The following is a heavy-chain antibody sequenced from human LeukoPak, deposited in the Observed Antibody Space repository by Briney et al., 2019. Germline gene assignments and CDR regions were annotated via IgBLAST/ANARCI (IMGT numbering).Heavy chain of an antibody. CDR3: ARALYYDILTGVPYYFDY. Sequence: GASVKVSCKASGYTFTGYYMHWVRQAPGQGLEWMGWINPNSGGTNYAQKFQGRVTMTRDTSISTAYMELSRLGSDDTAVYYCARALYYDILTGVPYYFDYWGQGTLVTVSS. V-gene: IGHV1-2*02. D-gene: IGHD3-9*01. CDR2: INPNSGGT. J-gene: IGHJ4*02. CDR1: GYTFTGYY.